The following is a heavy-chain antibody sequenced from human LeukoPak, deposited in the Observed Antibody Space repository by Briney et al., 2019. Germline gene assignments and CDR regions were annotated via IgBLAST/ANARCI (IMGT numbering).Heavy chain of an antibody. Sequence: PGGSLRLSCAASGFTSTSYSMNWVRQAPGKGLEWVSTISGGGGSAYYADSVKGRFTISRDNSNNTLYLQVNSLRAEGTAVYYCAKGGKWDVTPFDYWGQGTLVTVSS. CDR2: ISGGGGSA. CDR3: AKGGKWDVTPFDY. D-gene: IGHD1-26*01. V-gene: IGHV3-23*01. CDR1: GFTSTSYS. J-gene: IGHJ4*02.